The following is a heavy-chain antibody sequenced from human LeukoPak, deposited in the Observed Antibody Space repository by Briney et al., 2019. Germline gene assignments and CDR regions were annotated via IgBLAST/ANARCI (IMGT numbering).Heavy chain of an antibody. CDR3: ARDQGAAGDF. CDR2: IDQSGNEK. CDR1: GFIFSRYW. Sequence: GGSLRLSCAASGFIFSRYWMTWVRQAPGKGLEWVANIDQSGNEKFYVDSVKGRFTISRDNSKNPLYLQLNSLRVEDTAVYYCARDQGAAGDFWGQGTLVTVSS. V-gene: IGHV3-7*01. D-gene: IGHD6-13*01. J-gene: IGHJ4*02.